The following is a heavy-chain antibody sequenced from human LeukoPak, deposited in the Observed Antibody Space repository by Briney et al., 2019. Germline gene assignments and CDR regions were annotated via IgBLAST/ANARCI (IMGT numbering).Heavy chain of an antibody. CDR3: VSPSDSRGYNDPLFDY. CDR1: GGSISSSSYY. D-gene: IGHD3-22*01. CDR2: IYYSGST. Sequence: SETLSLTCTVSGGSISSSSYYWAWIRQPPGKGLEWIGSIYYSGSTYYNPSLKSRVTISVDTSKNQFSLKLSSVTAADTAVYYCVSPSDSRGYNDPLFDYWGQGTLVTVSS. J-gene: IGHJ4*02. V-gene: IGHV4-39*01.